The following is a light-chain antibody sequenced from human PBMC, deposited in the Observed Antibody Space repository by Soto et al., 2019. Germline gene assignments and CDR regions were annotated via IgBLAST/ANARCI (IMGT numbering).Light chain of an antibody. V-gene: IGLV1-47*02. J-gene: IGLJ1*01. CDR1: SSNIGSNY. CDR3: AAWDDSLSGRYV. Sequence: QSVLTQPPSASGTPGQRVTISCSGSSSNIGSNYVYWYQQLPGTAPKLLIYSNNQRPSGVPDRFSGSKSGTSASLAISGLRSEDEADYYWAAWDDSLSGRYVFGTGTKLTVL. CDR2: SNN.